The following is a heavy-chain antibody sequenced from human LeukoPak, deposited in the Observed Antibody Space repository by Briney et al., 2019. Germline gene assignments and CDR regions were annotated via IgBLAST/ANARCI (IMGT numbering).Heavy chain of an antibody. J-gene: IGHJ4*02. CDR2: ISYDGSNK. CDR1: GFTFSSYA. Sequence: GGSLRLSCAASGFTFSSYAMHWVRQAPGKGLEWVAVISYDGSNKYYADYVKGRFTISRDNSKNTLYLQMNSLRAEDTAVYYCARGRDYLDYWGQGTLVTVSS. CDR3: ARGRDYLDY. V-gene: IGHV3-30*14.